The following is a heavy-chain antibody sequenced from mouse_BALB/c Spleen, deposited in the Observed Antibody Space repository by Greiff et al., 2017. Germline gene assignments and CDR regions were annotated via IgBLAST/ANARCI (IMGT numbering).Heavy chain of an antibody. D-gene: IGHD2-4*01. CDR2: ISYSGST. CDR1: GDSITSGY. V-gene: IGHV3-8*02. J-gene: IGHJ4*01. CDR3: ATPGLRRGGYAMDY. Sequence: EVHLVESGPSLVKPSQTLSLTCSVTGDSITSGYWNWIRKFPGNKLEYMGYISYSGSTYYNPSLKSRISITRDTSKNQYYLQLNSVTTEDTATYYCATPGLRRGGYAMDYWGQGTSVTVSS.